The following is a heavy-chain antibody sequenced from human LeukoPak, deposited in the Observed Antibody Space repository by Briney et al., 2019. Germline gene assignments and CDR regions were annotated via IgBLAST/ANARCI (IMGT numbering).Heavy chain of an antibody. CDR3: ARDTPSGYYGSGTPAGCFDY. CDR1: GFTFSSYS. Sequence: GGSLRLSCAASGFTFSSYSMNWVRQAPGKGLEWVSSISSSSSYIYYADSVKGRFTISRDNAKNSLYLQMNSLRAEDTAVYYCARDTPSGYYGSGTPAGCFDYWGQGTLVTVSS. D-gene: IGHD3-10*01. J-gene: IGHJ4*02. CDR2: ISSSSSYI. V-gene: IGHV3-21*01.